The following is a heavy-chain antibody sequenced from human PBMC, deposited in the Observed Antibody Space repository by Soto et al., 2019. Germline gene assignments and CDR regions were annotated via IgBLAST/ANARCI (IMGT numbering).Heavy chain of an antibody. CDR3: ARQTDDYGSYYFDY. Sequence: SETLSLTCTVSGGSISSSSYYWGWIRQPPGKGLEWIGSIYYSGSTYYNPSLKSRVTISVDTSKNQFSLRLSSVTAADTAVYYCARQTDDYGSYYFDYWGQGTLVTVSS. V-gene: IGHV4-39*01. J-gene: IGHJ4*02. CDR2: IYYSGST. D-gene: IGHD4-17*01. CDR1: GGSISSSSYY.